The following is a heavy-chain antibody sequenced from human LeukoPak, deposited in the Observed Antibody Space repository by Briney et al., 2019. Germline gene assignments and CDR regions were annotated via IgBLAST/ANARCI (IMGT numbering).Heavy chain of an antibody. CDR1: GGSISSYY. V-gene: IGHV4-59*01. CDR3: ARTPNRAGFDY. CDR2: IYYSGST. J-gene: IGHJ4*02. D-gene: IGHD1-14*01. Sequence: SETLSLTCTVPGGSISSYYWSWIRQPPGKGLEWIGYIYYSGSTNYNPSLKSRVTISVDTSKNQLSLKLNSVTAADTAVYYCARTPNRAGFDYWGQGTLVTVSS.